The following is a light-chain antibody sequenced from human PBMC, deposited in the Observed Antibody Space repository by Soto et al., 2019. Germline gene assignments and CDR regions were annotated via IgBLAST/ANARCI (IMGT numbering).Light chain of an antibody. Sequence: QSVLTQPASVSGSPGQSITLSCTGTSSDIGRYKLVSWYQQHPGKAPKLMIYDVSNRPSGVSNRFSGSKSGNTASLTISGLQAEDEADYYCSSYTTSTTLIFGGGTKLTVL. CDR1: SSDIGRYKL. J-gene: IGLJ2*01. CDR3: SSYTTSTTLI. V-gene: IGLV2-14*03. CDR2: DVS.